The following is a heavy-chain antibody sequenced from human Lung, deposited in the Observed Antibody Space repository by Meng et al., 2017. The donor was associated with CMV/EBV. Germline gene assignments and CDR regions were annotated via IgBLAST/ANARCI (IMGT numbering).Heavy chain of an antibody. CDR3: ARGEFSWYDNWFDP. V-gene: IGHV3-48*03. Sequence: GGSXRLXXAASGFTFSSYEMNWVRQAPGKGLEWVSYISSSGSTIYYADSVKGRFTISRDNAKKSLYLQMNSLRAEDTAVYYCARGEFSWYDNWFDPWGQGXLVTVSS. D-gene: IGHD6-13*01. CDR1: GFTFSSYE. CDR2: ISSSGSTI. J-gene: IGHJ5*02.